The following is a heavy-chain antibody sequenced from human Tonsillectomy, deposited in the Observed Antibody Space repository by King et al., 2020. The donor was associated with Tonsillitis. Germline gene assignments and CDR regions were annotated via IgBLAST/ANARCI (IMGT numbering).Heavy chain of an antibody. D-gene: IGHD4-11*01. CDR2: IYPGDSDT. V-gene: IGHV5-51*01. CDR3: ARHGADYSNYEYYFDY. J-gene: IGHJ4*02. CDR1: GYSFTSYW. Sequence: QLVQSGAEVKKSGESLKISCKGSGYSFTSYWIGWVRQMPGKGLEWMGIIYPGDSDTRYSPSFQGQVTISADKSISTAYLQWSSLRASDTAMYYCARHGADYSNYEYYFDYWGQGTLVTVSS.